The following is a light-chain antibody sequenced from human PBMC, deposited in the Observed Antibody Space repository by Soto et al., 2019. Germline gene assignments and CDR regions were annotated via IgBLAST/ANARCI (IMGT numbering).Light chain of an antibody. CDR3: QQYGSSPRT. Sequence: EIWLAQSPGTLSLSPGERATLSCGASQYVRGDYLAWYQKKPGQGPWLLIYGAFHRAGGVPDRLSGSAYGTDLTLTISRMETEDFEVYYCQQYGSSPRTFGHGTKVDIK. CDR2: GAF. V-gene: IGKV3-20*01. CDR1: QYVRGDY. J-gene: IGKJ1*01.